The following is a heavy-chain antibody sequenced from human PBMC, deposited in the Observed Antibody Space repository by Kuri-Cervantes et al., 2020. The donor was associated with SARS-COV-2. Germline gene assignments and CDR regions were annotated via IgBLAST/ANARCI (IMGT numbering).Heavy chain of an antibody. CDR1: GFTFSSYS. D-gene: IGHD4-17*01. V-gene: IGHV3-21*01. Sequence: GGSLRLSCAASGFTFSSYSMNWFRQAPGKGLEWVSSISSSSSYIYYADSVKGRFTISRDNAKNSLYLQMNSLRAEDTAVYYCASDYGDYPLGLRHYYYMDVWGKGTTVTVSS. CDR3: ASDYGDYPLGLRHYYYMDV. CDR2: ISSSSSYI. J-gene: IGHJ6*03.